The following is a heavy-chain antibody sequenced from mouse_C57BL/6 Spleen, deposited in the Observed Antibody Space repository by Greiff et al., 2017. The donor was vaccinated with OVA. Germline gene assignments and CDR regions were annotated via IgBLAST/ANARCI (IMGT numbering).Heavy chain of an antibody. D-gene: IGHD2-4*01. CDR2: ISNGGGST. Sequence: EVNVVESGGGLVQPGGSLKLSCAASGFTFSDYYMYWVRQTPEKRLEWVAYISNGGGSTYYPDTVKGRFTISRDNAKNTLYLQMSRLKSEDTAMYYCAKSYDYDDRAMDYWGQGTSVTVSS. CDR1: GFTFSDYY. CDR3: AKSYDYDDRAMDY. V-gene: IGHV5-12*01. J-gene: IGHJ4*01.